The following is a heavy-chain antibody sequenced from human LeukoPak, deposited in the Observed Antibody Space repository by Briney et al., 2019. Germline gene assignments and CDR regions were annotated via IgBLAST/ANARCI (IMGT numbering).Heavy chain of an antibody. CDR2: IYYSGST. CDR3: ARAAVTTSRYFQH. D-gene: IGHD4-17*01. J-gene: IGHJ1*01. V-gene: IGHV4-59*01. Sequence: SETLSLTRSVSGGSISNYYWSWIRQPPGKGLEWIGYIYYSGSTNYNPSLKSRVTISVDTSKNQFSLKLSSVTAADTAVYYCARAAVTTSRYFQHWGQGTLVTVSS. CDR1: GGSISNYY.